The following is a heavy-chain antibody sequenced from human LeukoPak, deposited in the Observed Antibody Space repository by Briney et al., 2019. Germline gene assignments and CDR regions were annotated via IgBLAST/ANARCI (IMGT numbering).Heavy chain of an antibody. V-gene: IGHV3-7*01. CDR3: AREQQLWFHNFDY. J-gene: IGHJ4*02. CDR1: GFTFSSYW. D-gene: IGHD5-18*01. Sequence: GGSLRLSCAASGFTFSSYWMSWVRQAPGKGLEWVANIKQDGSEKYYVDSVKGRFTISRDNAKNSLYLQMNSLRAEDTAVYYCAREQQLWFHNFDYWGQGTLVTVSS. CDR2: IKQDGSEK.